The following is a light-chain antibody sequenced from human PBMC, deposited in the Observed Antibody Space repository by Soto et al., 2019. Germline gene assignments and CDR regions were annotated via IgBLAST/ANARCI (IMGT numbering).Light chain of an antibody. Sequence: QSVLTQPPSASGTPGQRVTISCSGSISNIESNYVYWYQQLPGTAPRLLIYRNNQRPSGVPDRFSGSKSGTSASLAISALRSEDEADYYCTVWDDSLRGRLFGGGTKVTVL. J-gene: IGLJ2*01. CDR3: TVWDDSLRGRL. CDR1: ISNIESNY. V-gene: IGLV1-47*01. CDR2: RNN.